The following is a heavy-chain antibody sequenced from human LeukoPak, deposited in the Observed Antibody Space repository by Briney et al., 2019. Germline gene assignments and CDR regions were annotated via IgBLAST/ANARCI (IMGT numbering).Heavy chain of an antibody. J-gene: IGHJ4*02. D-gene: IGHD5-18*01. Sequence: GGSLRLSCAASGFTFSSYGMHWVRQAPGKGLEWVAVISYDGSNKYYADSVKGRFTISRDSSKNTLYLQMNSLRAEDTAVYYCAKGSSYGHVSDYWGQGTLVTVSS. CDR3: AKGSSYGHVSDY. CDR1: GFTFSSYG. V-gene: IGHV3-30*18. CDR2: ISYDGSNK.